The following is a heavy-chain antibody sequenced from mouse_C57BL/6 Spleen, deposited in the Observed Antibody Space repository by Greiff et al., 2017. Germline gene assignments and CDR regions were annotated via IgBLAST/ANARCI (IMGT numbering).Heavy chain of an antibody. CDR3: TRAFYYYGSIWYFDV. D-gene: IGHD1-1*01. Sequence: EVQLQQSGEGLVKPGGSLKLSCAASGFTFSSYAMSWVRQTPEKRLEWVAYISSGGDYIYYADTVKGRFTISRDNARKTLYLQMSSLKSEDTAMYYCTRAFYYYGSIWYFDVWGTGTTVTVSS. CDR2: ISSGGDYI. J-gene: IGHJ1*03. CDR1: GFTFSSYA. V-gene: IGHV5-9-1*02.